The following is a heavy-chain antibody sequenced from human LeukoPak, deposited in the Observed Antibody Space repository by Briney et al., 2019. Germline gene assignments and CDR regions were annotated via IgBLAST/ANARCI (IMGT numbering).Heavy chain of an antibody. CDR2: ISGSGGDT. CDR3: AKDLLGVAAGNY. CDR1: GFTFSSHG. V-gene: IGHV3-23*01. J-gene: IGHJ4*02. D-gene: IGHD6-13*01. Sequence: GGSLRLSCAASGFTFSSHGMSWVRQGPGKGLEWVSGISGSGGDTYYADSVKGQFTISRDNSKSTLYLQMNSLRAEDTAVYSCAKDLLGVAAGNYWGQGTLVTVSS.